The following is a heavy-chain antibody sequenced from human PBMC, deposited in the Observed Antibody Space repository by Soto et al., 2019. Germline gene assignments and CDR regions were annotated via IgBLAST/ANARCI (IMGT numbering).Heavy chain of an antibody. CDR1: GGTFSSYA. CDR2: IIPIFGTA. D-gene: IGHD5-18*01. V-gene: IGHV1-69*13. J-gene: IGHJ6*02. Sequence: SSVKVSCKASGGTFSSYAISWVRQAPGQGLEWMGGIIPIFGTANYAQKFQGRVTITADESTSTAYMELSSLRSEDTAVYYCARGDTAMVRKTYYYYGMDVWGQGTTVTVSS. CDR3: ARGDTAMVRKTYYYYGMDV.